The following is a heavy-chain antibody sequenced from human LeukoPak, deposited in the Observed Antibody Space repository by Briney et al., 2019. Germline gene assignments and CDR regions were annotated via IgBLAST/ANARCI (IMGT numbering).Heavy chain of an antibody. J-gene: IGHJ4*02. CDR2: IRSKAYGGTT. CDR1: GFTFGDYA. V-gene: IGHV3-49*04. D-gene: IGHD3-9*01. Sequence: GESLRLSCTASGFTFGDYAMSWVRQAPGKGLEWVGFIRSKAYGGTTEYAASVKGRFTISRDDSKSIAYLQMNSLKTEDTAVYYCTRDLSVWLLTFDYWGQGTLVTVSS. CDR3: TRDLSVWLLTFDY.